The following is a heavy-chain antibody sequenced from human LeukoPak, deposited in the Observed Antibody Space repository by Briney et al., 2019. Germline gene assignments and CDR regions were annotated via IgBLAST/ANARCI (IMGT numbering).Heavy chain of an antibody. V-gene: IGHV4-39*07. CDR1: GGSISSSSYY. CDR2: IYYTGST. J-gene: IGHJ4*02. CDR3: AGRGLKYFDY. D-gene: IGHD5-12*01. Sequence: SETLSLTCTVSGGSISSSSYYWGWIRQPPRKGLEWVGSIYYTGSTYYNPSLKSRVTISVDTSKNQFSLKLSSLTAADTAVYYCAGRGLKYFDYWGQGTLVTVSS.